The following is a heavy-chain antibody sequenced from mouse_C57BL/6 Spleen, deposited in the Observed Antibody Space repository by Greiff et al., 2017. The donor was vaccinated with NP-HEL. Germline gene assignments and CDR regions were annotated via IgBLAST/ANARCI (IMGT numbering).Heavy chain of an antibody. CDR1: GYTFTSYD. J-gene: IGHJ3*01. CDR3: ARAGVYVYDGWFAY. Sequence: VQLQQSGPELVKPGASVKLSCKASGYTFTSYDITWVQQRPGQGLEWIGWIYPRDGSTKYTESFKGKATLTVDTSSSTAYMELHSLTSEDSAVYFCARAGVYVYDGWFAYWGQGTLVTVSA. CDR2: IYPRDGST. V-gene: IGHV1-85*01. D-gene: IGHD2-2*01.